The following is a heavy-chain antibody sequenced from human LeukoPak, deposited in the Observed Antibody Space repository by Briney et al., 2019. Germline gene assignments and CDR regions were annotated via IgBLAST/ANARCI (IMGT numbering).Heavy chain of an antibody. J-gene: IGHJ3*02. CDR3: ARGSGRGEGDAFDI. D-gene: IGHD6-19*01. Sequence: PSETLSLTCTVSGGSITNYYWTWIRQPPGKGLEWIGYIHYSGSTNYNPSLKSRVTISVDTSKNQFSLKLSSVTAADTAVYYCARGSGRGEGDAFDIWGQGTMVTVSS. CDR2: IHYSGST. CDR1: GGSITNYY. V-gene: IGHV4-59*01.